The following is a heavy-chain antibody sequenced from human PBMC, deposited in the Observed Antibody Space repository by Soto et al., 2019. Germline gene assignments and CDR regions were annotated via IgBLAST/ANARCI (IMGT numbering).Heavy chain of an antibody. D-gene: IGHD3-9*01. CDR1: GGSISSGDYY. V-gene: IGHV4-30-4*01. J-gene: IGHJ6*02. Sequence: LSLTCTVSGGSISSGDYYWSWIRQPPGKGLEWIGYIYYSGSTYHNPSLKSRVTISVDTSKNQFSLKLSSVTAADTAVYYCARAPYYDILTGYAPYGMDVWGQGTTVTVSS. CDR2: IYYSGST. CDR3: ARAPYYDILTGYAPYGMDV.